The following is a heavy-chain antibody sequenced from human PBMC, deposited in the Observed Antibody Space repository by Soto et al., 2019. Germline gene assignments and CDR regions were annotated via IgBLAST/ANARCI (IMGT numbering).Heavy chain of an antibody. D-gene: IGHD6-13*01. V-gene: IGHV3-49*03. J-gene: IGHJ6*02. CDR3: TKAAAGYYYGMDV. Sequence: GGSLRLSCTASGFTFGDYAMSWFRQAPGKGLEWVGFIRSKAYGGTTEYAASVKGRFTISRDDSKSIAYLQMNSLKAEDTAVYYCTKAAAGYYYGMDVWGQGTTVTVSS. CDR2: IRSKAYGGTT. CDR1: GFTFGDYA.